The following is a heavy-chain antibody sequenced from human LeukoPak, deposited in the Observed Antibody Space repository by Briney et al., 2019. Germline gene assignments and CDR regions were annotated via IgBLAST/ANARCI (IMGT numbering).Heavy chain of an antibody. Sequence: SETLSLTCTVSGGSISGYYWSWIRQPAGKGLEWIGRIFSSGTTNYNSSLKSRVTMSVDTSKNQFSLKSTSVTAADTAVYYCARAAIGSNYRYYYYMDVWGKGTTVTVSS. CDR2: IFSSGTT. CDR1: GGSISGYY. J-gene: IGHJ6*03. V-gene: IGHV4-4*07. D-gene: IGHD1-26*01. CDR3: ARAAIGSNYRYYYYMDV.